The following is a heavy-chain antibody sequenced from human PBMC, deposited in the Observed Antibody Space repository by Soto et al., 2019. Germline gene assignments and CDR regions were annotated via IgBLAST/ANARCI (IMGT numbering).Heavy chain of an antibody. Sequence: QVQLVESGGGVVQPGRSLRLSCAASGFTFSSYGMHWVRQAPGKGLEWVAVISYDGSNKYYADSVKGRFTISRDKSKNTLYLQMNSLRAEDTAVYYCAKDQNLYCSGGSCYWGEFDYWGQGTLVTVSS. CDR1: GFTFSSYG. CDR3: AKDQNLYCSGGSCYWGEFDY. V-gene: IGHV3-30*18. J-gene: IGHJ4*02. D-gene: IGHD2-15*01. CDR2: ISYDGSNK.